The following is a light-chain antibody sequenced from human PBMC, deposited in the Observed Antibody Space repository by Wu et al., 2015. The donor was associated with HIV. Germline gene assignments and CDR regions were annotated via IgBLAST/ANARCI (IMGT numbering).Light chain of an antibody. V-gene: IGKV3-20*01. CDR2: LAS. CDR3: QQYGSSPR. Sequence: TXSCRASXSVSSRRLSPGTSRNPRPSLPRLLIYLASSRATGIPDRFSGSGSGTDFTLTISRLEPEDFAVYYCQQYGSSPRFGQGTKLEIK. CDR1: XSVSSRR. J-gene: IGKJ2*03.